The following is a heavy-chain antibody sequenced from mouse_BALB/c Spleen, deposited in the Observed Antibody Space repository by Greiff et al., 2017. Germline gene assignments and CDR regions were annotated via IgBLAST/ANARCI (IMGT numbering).Heavy chain of an antibody. V-gene: IGHV3-6*02. Sequence: EVKVEESGPGLVKPSQSLSLTCSVTGYSITSGYYWNWIRQFPGNKLEWMGYISYDGSNNYNPSLKNRISITRDTSKNQFFLKLNSVTTEDTATYYCAREEGYDGYYDYYAMDYWGQGTSVTVSS. CDR3: AREEGYDGYYDYYAMDY. D-gene: IGHD2-3*01. CDR2: ISYDGSN. J-gene: IGHJ4*01. CDR1: GYSITSGYY.